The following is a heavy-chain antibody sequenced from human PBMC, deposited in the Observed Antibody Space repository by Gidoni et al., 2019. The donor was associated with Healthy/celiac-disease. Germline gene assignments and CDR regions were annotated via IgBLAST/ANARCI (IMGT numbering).Heavy chain of an antibody. CDR3: ARGGDYIWGSPKTFDY. D-gene: IGHD3-16*01. J-gene: IGHJ4*02. V-gene: IGHV3-33*01. Sequence: QVQLVESGGGVVQPGRSLRLSCAASGFTFRSYGMHWVRQAPGKGMEGVEGIWYDGSNKYYADAVKGRFTISRDNSKNTLYLQMNSLRAEDTAVYYCARGGDYIWGSPKTFDYWGQGTLVTVSS. CDR2: IWYDGSNK. CDR1: GFTFRSYG.